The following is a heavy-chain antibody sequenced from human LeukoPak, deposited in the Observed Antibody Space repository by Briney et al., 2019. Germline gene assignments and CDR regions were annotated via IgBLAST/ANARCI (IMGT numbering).Heavy chain of an antibody. D-gene: IGHD3-3*01. CDR1: GFNFSSYA. CDR3: ARAHYDGRGWAFDI. CDR2: ISDDGSNK. V-gene: IGHV3-30-3*01. J-gene: IGHJ3*02. Sequence: PGGSLRLSCAASGFNFSSYAMHWVRQAPGKGLEWVAVISDDGSNKYYADSVKGRFTISRDNSKNTLYLQMNSLRAEDTAVYYCARAHYDGRGWAFDIWGQGTMVTVSS.